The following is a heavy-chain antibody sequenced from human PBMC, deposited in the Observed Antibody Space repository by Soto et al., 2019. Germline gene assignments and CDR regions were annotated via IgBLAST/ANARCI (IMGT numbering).Heavy chain of an antibody. CDR1: GGSISSYY. CDR2: IYTSGST. J-gene: IGHJ4*02. Sequence: SETLSLTCTVSGGSISSYYWSWIRQPAGKGLEWIGRIYTSGSTNYNPSLKSRVTMSVDTSKNQFSLKLSSVTAADTAVYYCARDDRYSSSYHFDCWGQGTLVTVSS. D-gene: IGHD6-6*01. V-gene: IGHV4-4*07. CDR3: ARDDRYSSSYHFDC.